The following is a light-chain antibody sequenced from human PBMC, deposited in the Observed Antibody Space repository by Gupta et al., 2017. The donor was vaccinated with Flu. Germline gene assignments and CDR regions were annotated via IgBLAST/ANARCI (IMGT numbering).Light chain of an antibody. CDR2: GNS. J-gene: IGLJ2*01. CDR1: RSNIGAGYD. V-gene: IGLV1-40*01. CDR3: QSYYSILSCVV. Sequence: SVLTQPPSVSGAHGQRVTISCTGSRSNIGAGYDVHWYQQLPGTAPKLLIYGNSHRPSGVPDRFSGSKSGTAASLAITGLQAEDEADYYGQSYYSILSCVVFGGGTKLTVL.